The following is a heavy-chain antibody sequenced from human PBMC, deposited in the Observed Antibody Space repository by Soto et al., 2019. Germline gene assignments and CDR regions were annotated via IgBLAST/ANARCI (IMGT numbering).Heavy chain of an antibody. CDR2: IYYTGRT. CDR1: GGSIRSYY. V-gene: IGHV4-59*01. CDR3: ARGSMAARPGNLFDP. J-gene: IGHJ5*02. D-gene: IGHD6-6*01. Sequence: PSETLSLTCTVSGGSIRSYYWSWLRQPPGKGPEWIGFIYYTGRTTYNPSLKSRVTISLDTSKNQFSLNLTSVTAADTAVYYCARGSMAARPGNLFDPWGQGTLVTVSS.